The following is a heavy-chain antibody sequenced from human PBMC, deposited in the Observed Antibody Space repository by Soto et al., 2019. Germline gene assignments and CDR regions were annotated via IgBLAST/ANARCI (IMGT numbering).Heavy chain of an antibody. Sequence: GSLRLSCAASGFTFSSYTMSWVRQAPGKGLEWVSAFSDSGTNTYCADSVKGRFTISRDNSKNTLYLQMNSLRAEDTAVYYCAKDGDYVKGYYYGMDVWGQGTTVTVSS. CDR3: AKDGDYVKGYYYGMDV. V-gene: IGHV3-23*01. CDR2: FSDSGTNT. D-gene: IGHD4-17*01. J-gene: IGHJ6*02. CDR1: GFTFSSYT.